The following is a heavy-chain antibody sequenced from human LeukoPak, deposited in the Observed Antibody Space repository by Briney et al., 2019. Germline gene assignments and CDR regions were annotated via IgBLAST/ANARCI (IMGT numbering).Heavy chain of an antibody. CDR3: AKTARGSYVTYYFDY. Sequence: PGGSLRLSCAASGFTFSSYAMSWVPRAPGKGLEGVSAISGSGGSTYYADSVKGRFTISRDNSKNTLYLQMNSLRAEDTAVYYCAKTARGSYVTYYFDYWGQGTLVTVSS. CDR2: ISGSGGST. V-gene: IGHV3-23*01. CDR1: GFTFSSYA. J-gene: IGHJ4*02. D-gene: IGHD1-26*01.